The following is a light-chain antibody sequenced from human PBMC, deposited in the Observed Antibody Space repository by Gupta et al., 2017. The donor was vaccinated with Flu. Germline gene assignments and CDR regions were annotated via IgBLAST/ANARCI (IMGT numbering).Light chain of an antibody. V-gene: IGLV3-1*01. CDR1: KLGDKY. J-gene: IGLJ2*01. CDR3: QAWDSSNVV. Sequence: SYELPQPLSVSVSPAQTASSTCSGDKLGDKYACWYRQKPGQAPVLVIYQDSKRPSGIPGRFSGSNSGNTATLTIRGTQARDEADYYCQAWDSSNVVFGGGTKLTVL. CDR2: QDS.